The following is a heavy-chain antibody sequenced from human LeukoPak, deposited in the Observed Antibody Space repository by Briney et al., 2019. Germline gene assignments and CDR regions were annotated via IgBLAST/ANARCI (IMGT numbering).Heavy chain of an antibody. J-gene: IGHJ4*02. CDR1: GYSFTTYW. D-gene: IGHD2-21*02. CDR3: ARTYCGGDCYYSYFDS. Sequence: GESLKISCKGSGYSFTTYWIAWVRQMPGKGLEWMGIIYPGDSDARYSPSFQGQVTISADKSISTAYLQWNSLEASDTAMYFCARTYCGGDCYYSYFDSWGQGTLVTDSS. CDR2: IYPGDSDA. V-gene: IGHV5-51*01.